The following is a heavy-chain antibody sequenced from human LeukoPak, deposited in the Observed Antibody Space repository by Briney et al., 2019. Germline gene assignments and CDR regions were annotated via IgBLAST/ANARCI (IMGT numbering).Heavy chain of an antibody. CDR1: GFTFDDHG. J-gene: IGHJ5*02. D-gene: IGHD2-15*01. V-gene: IGHV3-20*04. CDR3: ARAASGGSFDNWFDP. Sequence: GGSLRLSCAASGFTFDDHGLSWVRQAPGKGLEWVSGINWNGGSTVYADSVKGRFTISRDNAKNSLYLQMNSLRAEDTAVYYCARAASGGSFDNWFDPWGQGTLVTVSS. CDR2: INWNGGST.